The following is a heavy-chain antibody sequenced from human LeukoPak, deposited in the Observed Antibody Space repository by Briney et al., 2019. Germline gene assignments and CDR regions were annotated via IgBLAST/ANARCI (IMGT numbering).Heavy chain of an antibody. J-gene: IGHJ5*01. D-gene: IGHD3-16*01. V-gene: IGHV3-23*01. CDR2: IGGSDDRI. CDR3: ARRGTTGPHNWFDS. Sequence: GGSLRLSCVASGFSFSNYGMTWVRQAPGRGLEWVSGIGGSDDRIEYAASVRGRFAISRDNSKNTLYLQMNSLRAEDSAVYICARRGTTGPHNWFDSWGQGNLVTVSS. CDR1: GFSFSNYG.